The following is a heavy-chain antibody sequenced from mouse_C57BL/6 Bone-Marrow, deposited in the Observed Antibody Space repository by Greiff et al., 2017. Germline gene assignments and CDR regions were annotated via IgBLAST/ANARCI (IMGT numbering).Heavy chain of an antibody. J-gene: IGHJ4*01. Sequence: QVQLQQSGAELVRPGTSVKVSCKASGYAFTNYLIEWVKQRPGQGLEWIGVINPGSGGTNYNEKFKGKATLTADKSSSTAYMQLSSLTSEDSAVYFCLLCGLYWGQGTSVTVSS. CDR3: LLCGLY. V-gene: IGHV1-54*01. CDR2: INPGSGGT. CDR1: GYAFTNYL. D-gene: IGHD2-1*01.